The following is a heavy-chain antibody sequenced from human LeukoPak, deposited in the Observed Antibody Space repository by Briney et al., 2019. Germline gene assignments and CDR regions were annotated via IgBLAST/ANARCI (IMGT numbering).Heavy chain of an antibody. V-gene: IGHV4-59*01. CDR3: ARVGYVPGWFDP. J-gene: IGHJ5*02. CDR1: GGSISSYY. D-gene: IGHD3-10*02. Sequence: SEALSLTCTVSGGSISSYYWSWIRQPPGKGLEWIGYIYYSGSTNYNPSLKSRVTISVDTSKNQFSLKLSSVTAADTAVYYCARVGYVPGWFDPWGQGTLVTVSS. CDR2: IYYSGST.